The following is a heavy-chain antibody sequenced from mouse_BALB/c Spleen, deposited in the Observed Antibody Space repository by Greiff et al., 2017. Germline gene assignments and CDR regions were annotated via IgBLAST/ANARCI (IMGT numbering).Heavy chain of an antibody. CDR1: GFTFSSYT. CDR3: ARYDYRSFAY. V-gene: IGHV5-9*03. D-gene: IGHD2-14*01. J-gene: IGHJ3*01. CDR2: ISSGGGNT. Sequence: EVHLVESGGGLVKPGGSLKLSCAASGFTFSSYTMSWVRQTPEKRLEWVATISSGGGNTYYPDSVKGRFTISRDNAKNNLYLQMSSLRSEDTALYYCARYDYRSFAYWGQGTLVTVSA.